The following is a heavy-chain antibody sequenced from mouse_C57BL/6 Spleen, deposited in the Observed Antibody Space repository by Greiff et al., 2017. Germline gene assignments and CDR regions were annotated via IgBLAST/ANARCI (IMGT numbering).Heavy chain of an antibody. CDR1: GYAFSSYW. J-gene: IGHJ2*01. D-gene: IGHD4-1*01. V-gene: IGHV1-80*01. CDR3: ASGGRKDFDY. CDR2: IYPGDGDT. Sequence: QVQLQQSGAELVKPGASVKISCKASGYAFSSYWMNWVKQRPGKGLEWIGKIYPGDGDTNYNGKFKGKATLTADKSSSTSYMQLSSLASEDSAFYFCASGGRKDFDYWGQGTTLTVSS.